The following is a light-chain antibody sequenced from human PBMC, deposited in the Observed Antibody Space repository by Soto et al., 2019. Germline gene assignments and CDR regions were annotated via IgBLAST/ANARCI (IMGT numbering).Light chain of an antibody. Sequence: QSALTQPASVSGSPGQSITISCTGTSSDVGSYNLVSWYQQHPGKAPKLMIYEGSKRPSGVSNRFSGSKSGNTASLTISGLQAEDAADYYCCSNAGSSTVVFGGGTKLTVL. CDR1: SSDVGSYNL. J-gene: IGLJ2*01. CDR3: CSNAGSSTVV. V-gene: IGLV2-23*01. CDR2: EGS.